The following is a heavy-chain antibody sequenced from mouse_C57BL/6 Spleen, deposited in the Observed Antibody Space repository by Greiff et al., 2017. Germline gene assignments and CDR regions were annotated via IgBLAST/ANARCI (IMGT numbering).Heavy chain of an antibody. CDR2: ISSGGSYT. Sequence: EVQGVESGGDLVKPGGSLKLSCAASGFTFSSYGMSWVRQTPDKRLEWVATISSGGSYTYYPDSVKGRFTISRDNAKNTLYLQMSSLKSEDTAMYYCARRNYSNYDAMDYWGQGTSVTVSS. CDR3: ARRNYSNYDAMDY. D-gene: IGHD2-5*01. J-gene: IGHJ4*01. V-gene: IGHV5-6*01. CDR1: GFTFSSYG.